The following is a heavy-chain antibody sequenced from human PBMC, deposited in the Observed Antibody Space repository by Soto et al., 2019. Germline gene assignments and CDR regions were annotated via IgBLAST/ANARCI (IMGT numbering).Heavy chain of an antibody. CDR3: VREGGSLAFDS. CDR2: ISYTSTTI. V-gene: IGHV3-48*03. Sequence: EVQLVASGGDLVPPGGSLRLSCAVSGLTFSTDEMNWVRQAPGKGLEWLAYISYTSTTIKYADSVKGRFADSRDNAKKSLYLQMNNLRVEDTAIYYCVREGGSLAFDSWGQGTLVTVSS. CDR1: GLTFSTDE. J-gene: IGHJ4*02. D-gene: IGHD1-1*01.